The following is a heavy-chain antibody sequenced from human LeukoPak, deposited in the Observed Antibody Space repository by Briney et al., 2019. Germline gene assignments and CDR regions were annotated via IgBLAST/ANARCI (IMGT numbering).Heavy chain of an antibody. CDR2: IYPGDSDT. Sequence: GESLKISCKGSGYSFTSYWIGWVRQMPGKGLEWMGIIYPGDSDTRYSPSFQGQVTISADKSISTAYLQWSSLKASDTAMYYCARHVFLPHASGHNWFDPWGQGTLVTVSS. J-gene: IGHJ5*02. V-gene: IGHV5-51*01. CDR1: GYSFTSYW. CDR3: ARHVFLPHASGHNWFDP. D-gene: IGHD3-10*01.